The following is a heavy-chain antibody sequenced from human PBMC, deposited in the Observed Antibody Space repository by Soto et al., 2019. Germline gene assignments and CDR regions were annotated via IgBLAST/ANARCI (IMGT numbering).Heavy chain of an antibody. CDR1: GFPFGDYA. CDR3: ILGHPPTGYYYGKDV. J-gene: IGHJ6*02. CDR2: IRNKAYGGTT. Sequence: GGSLRLSCTASGFPFGDYAMSWVRQAPGKGLEWLGFIRNKAYGGTTAYAASVTGRFTISRDDSKSIAYLQMNSLKTEDTAIYYCILGHPPTGYYYGKDVWGPGTTVTAP. V-gene: IGHV3-49*04.